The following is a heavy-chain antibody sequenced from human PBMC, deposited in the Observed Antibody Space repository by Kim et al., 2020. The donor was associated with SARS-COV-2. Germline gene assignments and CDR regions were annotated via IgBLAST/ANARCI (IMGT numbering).Heavy chain of an antibody. CDR2: ISGSGGST. CDR1: GFTFSSYA. J-gene: IGHJ4*02. D-gene: IGHD2-21*02. Sequence: GGSLRLSCAASGFTFSSYAMSWVRQAPGKGLEWVSAISGSGGSTYYADSVKGRFTISRDNAKNTLYLQMNSLRAEDTAVDYCAKGWEDVVVTAIGDYWGQGTLVTVSS. V-gene: IGHV3-23*01. CDR3: AKGWEDVVVTAIGDY.